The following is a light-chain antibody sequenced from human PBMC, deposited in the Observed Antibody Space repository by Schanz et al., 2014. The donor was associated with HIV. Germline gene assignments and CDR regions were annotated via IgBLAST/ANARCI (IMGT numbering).Light chain of an antibody. CDR2: EVT. CDR1: SSDVGGYNY. Sequence: QSALTQPPSASGSPGQSVTISCTGTSSDVGGYNYVSRYQQHPGKAPKIMIYEVTKRASGVPDRFSGSKSGNTASLTVSGLQAEDEADYYCSSYAGSTNYVFGTGTKLTVL. V-gene: IGLV2-8*01. CDR3: SSYAGSTNYV. J-gene: IGLJ1*01.